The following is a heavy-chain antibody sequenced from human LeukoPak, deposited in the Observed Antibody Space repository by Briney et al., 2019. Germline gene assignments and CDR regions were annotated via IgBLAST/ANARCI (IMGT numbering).Heavy chain of an antibody. CDR2: IRYDGSNK. V-gene: IGHV3-30*02. CDR3: AKGGGYEAQYYYYYLDV. D-gene: IGHD5-12*01. CDR1: GFTFSSYG. J-gene: IGHJ6*03. Sequence: PGGSLRLSCAASGFTFSSYGMYWVRQAPGKGLEWVAFIRYDGSNKYYADSAKGRFTVSRDNSKNTLYLQMESLRAEDTAVYYCAKGGGYEAQYYYYYLDVWGKGTTVTISS.